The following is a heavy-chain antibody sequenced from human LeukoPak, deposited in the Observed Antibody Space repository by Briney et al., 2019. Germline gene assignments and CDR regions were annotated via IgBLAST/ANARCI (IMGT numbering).Heavy chain of an antibody. V-gene: IGHV3-48*03. D-gene: IGHD6-13*01. CDR2: ISSSGSTI. CDR1: GFTFSSYE. CDR3: ARDSGIAAAGMVY. Sequence: GGSLRLSCAASGFTFSSYEMNWVRRAAGKGLEWVSYISSSGSTIYYADSVKGRFTISRDNAKNSLYLQMNSLRAEDTAVYYCARDSGIAAAGMVYWGQGTLVTVSS. J-gene: IGHJ4*02.